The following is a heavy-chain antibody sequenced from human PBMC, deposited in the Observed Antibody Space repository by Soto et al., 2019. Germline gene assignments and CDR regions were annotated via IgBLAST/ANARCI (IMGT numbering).Heavy chain of an antibody. V-gene: IGHV3-74*01. D-gene: IGHD2-2*02. J-gene: IGHJ6*02. Sequence: PGGSLRLSCAASGFTFSSYWMHWVRQAPGKGLVWVSRINSDGSSTSYADSVKGRFTISRDNAKNTLYLQMNSLRAEDTAVYYCARDRYCSSTSCYIRSHPTFRYYYYYGMDVWGQGTTVTVSS. CDR3: ARDRYCSSTSCYIRSHPTFRYYYYYGMDV. CDR1: GFTFSSYW. CDR2: INSDGSST.